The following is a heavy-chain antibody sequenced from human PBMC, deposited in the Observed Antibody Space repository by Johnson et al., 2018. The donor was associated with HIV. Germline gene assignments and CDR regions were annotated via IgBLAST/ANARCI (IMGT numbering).Heavy chain of an antibody. CDR3: TTDQLQQLVHDAFDI. J-gene: IGHJ3*02. CDR1: GFTFDDYG. CDR2: IKSKTDGGTT. V-gene: IGHV3-15*01. D-gene: IGHD6-13*01. Sequence: VQLVESGGGVVRPGGSLRLSCAASGFTFDDYGMHWVRQAPGKGLEWVGRIKSKTDGGTTDYAAPVKGRFTISRDDSKNTLYLQMNSLKTEDTAVYYCTTDQLQQLVHDAFDIWGQGTMVTVSS.